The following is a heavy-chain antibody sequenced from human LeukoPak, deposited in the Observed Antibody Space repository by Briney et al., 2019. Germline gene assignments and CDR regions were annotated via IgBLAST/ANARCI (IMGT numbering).Heavy chain of an antibody. D-gene: IGHD4-23*01. CDR3: ARTGEQGRTVALGYYYYYMDV. Sequence: SVKVSCKASGGTFSSYAISWVRQAPGQGLEWMGGIIPIFGTANYAQKFQGRVTITADESTSTAYMELSSLRSEDTAVYYCARTGEQGRTVALGYYYYYMDVWGKGTTVTVSS. J-gene: IGHJ6*03. V-gene: IGHV1-69*13. CDR1: GGTFSSYA. CDR2: IIPIFGTA.